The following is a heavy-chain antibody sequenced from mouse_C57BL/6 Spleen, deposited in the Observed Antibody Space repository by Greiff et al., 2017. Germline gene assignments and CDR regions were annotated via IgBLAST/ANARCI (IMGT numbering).Heavy chain of an antibody. CDR1: GYSFTGYF. CDR3: ARSLYGSSSYYYAMDY. D-gene: IGHD1-1*01. Sequence: EVKLQESGPELVKPGDSVKISCKASGYSFTGYFMNWVMQSHGKSLEWIGRINPYNGDTFYNQKFKGKATLTVDKSSSTAHMELRSLTSEDSAVYYCARSLYGSSSYYYAMDYWGQGTSVTVSS. J-gene: IGHJ4*01. V-gene: IGHV1-20*01. CDR2: INPYNGDT.